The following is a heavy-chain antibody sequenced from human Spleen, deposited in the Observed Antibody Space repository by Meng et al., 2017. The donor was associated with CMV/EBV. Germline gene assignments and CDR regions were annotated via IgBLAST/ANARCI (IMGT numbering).Heavy chain of an antibody. CDR2: INHSGST. CDR3: ARVLYDILTGYSNWFDP. CDR1: GGSFSGYY. Sequence: YGGSFSGYYWSWIRQPPGKGLEWIGEINHSGSTNYNPSLKSRVTISVDTSKNQFSLKLSSVTAADTAVYYCARVLYDILTGYSNWFDPWGQGTLVTVSS. J-gene: IGHJ5*02. V-gene: IGHV4-34*01. D-gene: IGHD3-9*01.